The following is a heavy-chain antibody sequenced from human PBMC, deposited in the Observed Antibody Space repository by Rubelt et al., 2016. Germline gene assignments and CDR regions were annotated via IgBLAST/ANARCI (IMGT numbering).Heavy chain of an antibody. CDR1: GFTFSSYA. J-gene: IGHJ6*02. D-gene: IGHD3-22*01. V-gene: IGHV3-23*01. Sequence: EVQLLESGGGLVQPGGSLRLSCAASGFTFSSYAMSWVRQAPGKGLEWVSLISGSGTNTYYADSVKGRFTISRDNSKNTLYLQMNSLRAEDTAIYYCATHPVVSFYYGMDVWGQGTTVTVSS. CDR2: ISGSGTNT. CDR3: ATHPVVSFYYGMDV.